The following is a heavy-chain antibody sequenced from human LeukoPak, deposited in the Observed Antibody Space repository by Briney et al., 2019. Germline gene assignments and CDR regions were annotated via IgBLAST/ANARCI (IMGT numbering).Heavy chain of an antibody. D-gene: IGHD3-16*02. CDR3: ARASLITTPKIVIIGRWFDP. Sequence: SETLSLTCAVYGGSFSGYYWSWIRQPPGKGLEWIGEINHSGSTNYNPSLKSRVTIPVDTSKNQFSLKLSSVTAADTAVYYCARASLITTPKIVIIGRWFDPWGQGTLVTVSS. J-gene: IGHJ5*02. V-gene: IGHV4-34*01. CDR2: INHSGST. CDR1: GGSFSGYY.